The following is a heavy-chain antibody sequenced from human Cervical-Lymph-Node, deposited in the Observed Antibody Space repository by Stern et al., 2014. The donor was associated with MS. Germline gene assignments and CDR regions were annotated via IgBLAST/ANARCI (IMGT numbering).Heavy chain of an antibody. D-gene: IGHD4-17*01. V-gene: IGHV1-18*01. CDR2: VSGYNGDT. CDR3: ARDGDNDVYDI. J-gene: IGHJ3*02. Sequence: QVQLVQSGAEVKKLGASVKVSCKASGYMFSGYGIAWVRQAPRQGHEWMGWVSGYNGDTNYAQKFQGRVSMTTDRSTNTAYMELRSLTSDDTAVYYCARDGDNDVYDIWGQGTMVIVSS. CDR1: GYMFSGYG.